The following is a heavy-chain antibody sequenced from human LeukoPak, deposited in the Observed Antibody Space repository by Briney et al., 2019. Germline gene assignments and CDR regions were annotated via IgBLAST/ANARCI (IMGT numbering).Heavy chain of an antibody. CDR3: ARDQYYYDSSGYLTFDY. D-gene: IGHD3-22*01. CDR2: IHTSGST. CDR1: GVSISSYY. J-gene: IGHJ4*02. V-gene: IGHV4-4*07. Sequence: PSETLSPTCNVSGVSISSYYWSWIRQPAGKGLEWIGRIHTSGSTNYNPSLKSRVTMSVDTSKNQFSLKLSSVTAADTAVYYCARDQYYYDSSGYLTFDYWGQGTLVTVSP.